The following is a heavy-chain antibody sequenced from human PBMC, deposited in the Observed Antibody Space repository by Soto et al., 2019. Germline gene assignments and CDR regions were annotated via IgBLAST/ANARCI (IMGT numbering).Heavy chain of an antibody. J-gene: IGHJ5*02. V-gene: IGHV3-21*01. Sequence: EVQLVESGGGLVKPGGSLRLSCAASGFTFSSYSMNWVRQAPGKGLEWVSSISSSSSYIYYADSVKGRFTISRDNAKNSLYLQMNSLRAEDTAVYYWARDILDFWSGYSPNWFDPWGQGTLVTVSS. CDR3: ARDILDFWSGYSPNWFDP. CDR1: GFTFSSYS. CDR2: ISSSSSYI. D-gene: IGHD3-3*01.